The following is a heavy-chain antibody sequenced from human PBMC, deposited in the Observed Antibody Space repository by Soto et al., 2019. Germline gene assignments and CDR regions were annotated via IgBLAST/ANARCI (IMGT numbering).Heavy chain of an antibody. D-gene: IGHD3-3*01. V-gene: IGHV3-30*18. Sequence: GGSLRLSCAASGFTFSSYGMHWVRQAPGKGLEWVAVISYDGSNKYYADSVKGRFTISRDNSKNTLYLQMNSLRAEDTAVYYCAKDKDFWSGYGPYHHYGMDVWGQGTTVTVS. CDR3: AKDKDFWSGYGPYHHYGMDV. J-gene: IGHJ6*02. CDR2: ISYDGSNK. CDR1: GFTFSSYG.